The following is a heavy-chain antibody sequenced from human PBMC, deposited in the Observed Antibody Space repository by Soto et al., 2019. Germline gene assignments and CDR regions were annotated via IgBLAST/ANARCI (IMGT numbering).Heavy chain of an antibody. CDR3: AKSSRYCSGGGCFYYFDY. J-gene: IGHJ4*02. CDR1: GFSIGSSA. V-gene: IGHV3-23*01. D-gene: IGHD2-15*01. Sequence: EVQLLESGGGLVQPGGSLRLSCAASGFSIGSSAWSWVRQAPGKGLDWVSTIGGNGVTTFYADSVKGRFTISRDISRNTVFLQMSSLRAEDPALYYCAKSSRYCSGGGCFYYFDYWGQGTLVTVSS. CDR2: IGGNGVTT.